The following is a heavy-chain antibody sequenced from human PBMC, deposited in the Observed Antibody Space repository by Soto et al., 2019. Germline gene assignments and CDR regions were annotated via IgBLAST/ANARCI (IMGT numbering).Heavy chain of an antibody. CDR2: ISSSSRYI. D-gene: IGHD5-12*01. CDR3: ARDSLGAKTAFEAGYSRYDCDY. J-gene: IGHJ4*02. Sequence: EVQLVESGGGLVKPGGSLRLSCAASGFTFSSYSMKWVRQAPGKGLEWVSSISSSSRYIYYADSVKGRFTISTDNAKNSVYRQMNSLRAEDTAVYYCARDSLGAKTAFEAGYSRYDCDYWGQVTLVTASS. CDR1: GFTFSSYS. V-gene: IGHV3-21*01.